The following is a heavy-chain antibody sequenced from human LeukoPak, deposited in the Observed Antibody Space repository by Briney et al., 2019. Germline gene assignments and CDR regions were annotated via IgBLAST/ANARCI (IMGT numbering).Heavy chain of an antibody. CDR3: ARDVGWPTD. V-gene: IGHV4-34*01. Sequence: FETLSLTCAVYGGSFSGYYWSWIRQPPGKGLEWIGEINHSGSTNYNPSLKSRVTMSVDTSKNQFSLKLSSVTAADTAVYYCARDVGWPTDWGQGTLVTVSS. CDR1: GGSFSGYY. J-gene: IGHJ4*02. CDR2: INHSGST. D-gene: IGHD4-17*01.